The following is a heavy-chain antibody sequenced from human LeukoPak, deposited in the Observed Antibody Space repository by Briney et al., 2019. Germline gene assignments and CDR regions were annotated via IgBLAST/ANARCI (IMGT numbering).Heavy chain of an antibody. CDR3: ARDHYYDSSGYPKPDAFDI. J-gene: IGHJ3*02. V-gene: IGHV1-18*01. D-gene: IGHD3-22*01. Sequence: ASVKVSCKASGYTFTSYGISWVRQAPGQGLEWMGWISAYNGNTNYVQKLQGRVTMTTDTYTSTAYMELRSLRSDDTAVYYCARDHYYDSSGYPKPDAFDIWGQGTMVTVSS. CDR1: GYTFTSYG. CDR2: ISAYNGNT.